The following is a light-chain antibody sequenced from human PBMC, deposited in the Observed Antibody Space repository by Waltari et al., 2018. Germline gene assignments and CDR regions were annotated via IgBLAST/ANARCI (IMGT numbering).Light chain of an antibody. Sequence: AIQMTQSPSSLSASIGDRVTITCRASQGIGSDLGWYQQKPGKAPILLIYGVSTLQSGVPSRFRGSGSDTDFILTISSLQPEDCATYYCLQDFSNPWTFGQGTKVEIK. CDR3: LQDFSNPWT. CDR1: QGIGSD. J-gene: IGKJ1*01. V-gene: IGKV1-6*01. CDR2: GVS.